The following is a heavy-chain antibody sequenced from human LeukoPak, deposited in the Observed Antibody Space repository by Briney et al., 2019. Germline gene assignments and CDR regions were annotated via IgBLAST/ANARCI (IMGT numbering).Heavy chain of an antibody. CDR3: ARWIAVAGTS. V-gene: IGHV4-34*01. CDR1: GGSFSGYY. CDR2: INHSGST. J-gene: IGHJ4*02. Sequence: SETLSLTCAVYGGSFSGYYWSWIRQPPGKGLEWIGEINHSGSTYYNPSLKSRVTISVDTSKNQFSLKLSSVTAADTAVYYCARWIAVAGTSWGQGTLVTVSS. D-gene: IGHD6-19*01.